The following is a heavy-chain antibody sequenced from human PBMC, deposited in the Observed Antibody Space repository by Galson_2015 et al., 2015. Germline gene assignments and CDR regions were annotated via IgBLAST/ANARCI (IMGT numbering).Heavy chain of an antibody. CDR2: IYHSGST. Sequence: TLSLTCAVSGGSISSGGYSWSWIRQPPGKGLEWIGYIYHSGSTYYNPSLKSRVTISVDRSKNQFSLKLSSVTAADTAVYYCARVVVVPAAISGWFDPWGQGTLVTVSS. V-gene: IGHV4-30-2*01. CDR1: GGSISSGGYS. J-gene: IGHJ5*02. CDR3: ARVVVVPAAISGWFDP. D-gene: IGHD2-2*01.